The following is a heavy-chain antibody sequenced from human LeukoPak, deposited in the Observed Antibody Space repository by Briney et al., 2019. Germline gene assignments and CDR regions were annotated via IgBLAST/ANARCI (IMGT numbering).Heavy chain of an antibody. CDR1: GFTFDDYA. J-gene: IGHJ4*02. D-gene: IGHD5-18*01. V-gene: IGHV3-9*01. CDR3: AKGIVDTAMHHNFVY. CDR2: ISWNSGSI. Sequence: AGGSLRLSCAASGFTFDDYAMHWVRQAPGKGLEWVSGISWNSGSIGYADSVKGRFTISRDNAKNSLYLQMNSLRAEDTALYYCAKGIVDTAMHHNFVYWGQGTLVTVSS.